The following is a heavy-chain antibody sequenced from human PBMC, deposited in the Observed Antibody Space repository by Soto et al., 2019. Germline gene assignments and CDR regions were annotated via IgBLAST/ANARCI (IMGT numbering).Heavy chain of an antibody. CDR1: GGSISSYY. Sequence: SETLSLTCNVSGGSISSYYRSWIRQPPGKGLEWIGYIYYSGSTNYNPSLKSRVTISVDTSKNQFSLKLSSVTAADTAVYYCARVLFRDNWFDPWGQGTLVTVSS. D-gene: IGHD3-10*01. J-gene: IGHJ5*02. V-gene: IGHV4-59*01. CDR2: IYYSGST. CDR3: ARVLFRDNWFDP.